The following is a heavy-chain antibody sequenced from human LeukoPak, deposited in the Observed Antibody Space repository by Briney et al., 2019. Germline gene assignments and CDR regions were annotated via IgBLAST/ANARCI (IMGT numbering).Heavy chain of an antibody. Sequence: SETLSLTCAVSGYSITSGFYWGWIRQAPGKGLEWIGSIYHSGRTYYNPSLESRVSISIDASKNQFSLRLSSVTAADTAVFYCARRPSSGGWYSKWGQGTLVTVSS. D-gene: IGHD6-19*01. CDR2: IYHSGRT. CDR3: ARRPSSGGWYSK. CDR1: GYSITSGFY. J-gene: IGHJ4*02. V-gene: IGHV4-38-2*01.